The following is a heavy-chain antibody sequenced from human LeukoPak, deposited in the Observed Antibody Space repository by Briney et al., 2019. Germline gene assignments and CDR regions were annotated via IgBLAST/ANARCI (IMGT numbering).Heavy chain of an antibody. CDR2: INPNSGGT. CDR1: GYTFTGYY. J-gene: IGHJ6*02. V-gene: IGHV1-2*02. CDR3: ARDQQWLVGFYYYGMDV. Sequence: ASVKVSCKASGYTFTGYYMHWVRQAPGQRLEWMGWINPNSGGTNYAQKFQGRVTMTRDTSISTAYMELSRLRSDDTAVYYCARDQQWLVGFYYYGMDVWGQGTTVTVSS. D-gene: IGHD6-19*01.